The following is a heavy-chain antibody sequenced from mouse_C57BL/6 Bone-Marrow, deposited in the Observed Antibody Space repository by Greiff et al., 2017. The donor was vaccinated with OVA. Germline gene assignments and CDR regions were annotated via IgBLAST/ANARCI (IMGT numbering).Heavy chain of an antibody. V-gene: IGHV1-50*01. Sequence: VKLVESGAELVKPGASVKLSCKASGYTFTSYWMQWVKQRPGQGLEWIGEIDPSDSYTNYNQKFKGKATLTVDTSSSTAYMQLSSLTSEDSAVYYCAREELGRDFDYWGQGTTLTVSS. CDR2: IDPSDSYT. CDR1: GYTFTSYW. CDR3: AREELGRDFDY. J-gene: IGHJ2*01. D-gene: IGHD4-1*01.